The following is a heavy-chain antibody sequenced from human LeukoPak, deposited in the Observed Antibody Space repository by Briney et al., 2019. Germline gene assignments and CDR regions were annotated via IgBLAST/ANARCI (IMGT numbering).Heavy chain of an antibody. V-gene: IGHV3-23*01. CDR3: AKKHVAVAGPGYFDY. CDR1: GFTFSTYS. D-gene: IGHD6-19*01. Sequence: GGSLRLSCAASGFTFSTYSMFWVRQAPGKGLEWVSVISGTGGTTHYADSVKGRFTISRDNSKNTLYPQMNSLTVEDTAVYYCAKKHVAVAGPGYFDYWGQGTLLTVSS. J-gene: IGHJ4*02. CDR2: ISGTGGTT.